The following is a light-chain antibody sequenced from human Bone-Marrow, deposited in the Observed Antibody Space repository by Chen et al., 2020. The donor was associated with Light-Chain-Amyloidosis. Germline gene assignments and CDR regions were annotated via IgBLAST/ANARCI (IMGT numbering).Light chain of an antibody. CDR2: RDT. CDR1: DLPTKY. CDR3: QSAESSGTYEVI. V-gene: IGLV3-25*03. J-gene: IGLJ2*01. Sequence: SYELTQPPSVSVSPGQTARITCSGDDLPTKYAYWYQQKPGQAPGLVIHRDTERPSGISERFSVTSSGTTATLTIRGVQAEDEADYHCQSAESSGTYEVIFGGGTKLTVL.